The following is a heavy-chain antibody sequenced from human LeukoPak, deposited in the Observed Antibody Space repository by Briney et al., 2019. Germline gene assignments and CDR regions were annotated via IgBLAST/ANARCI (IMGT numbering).Heavy chain of an antibody. Sequence: GGSLRLCCAASGFSFSTYGFHWVRQAPGKGLEWVTFIRFDGGKKNYADSVKGRFAISRDNSKNTVYLQMNSLRAEATAVYYCARDKIQLPFDYWGQGTLVTVSS. J-gene: IGHJ4*02. V-gene: IGHV3-30*02. CDR2: IRFDGGKK. D-gene: IGHD5-18*01. CDR1: GFSFSTYG. CDR3: ARDKIQLPFDY.